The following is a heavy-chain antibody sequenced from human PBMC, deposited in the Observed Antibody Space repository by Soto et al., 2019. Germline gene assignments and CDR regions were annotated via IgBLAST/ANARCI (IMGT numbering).Heavy chain of an antibody. V-gene: IGHV1-3*01. CDR1: GYAFTNFA. D-gene: IGHD3-9*01. Sequence: ASVKVSCKASGYAFTNFAIHWVRQAPGQRLEWMGWINAGNGNTKYSQKFQARVTITRDTSASTAYMEMSRLRSEDTAVYYCARTYYDILTGYSPNPFDYWGQGTLVTVSS. CDR2: INAGNGNT. J-gene: IGHJ4*02. CDR3: ARTYYDILTGYSPNPFDY.